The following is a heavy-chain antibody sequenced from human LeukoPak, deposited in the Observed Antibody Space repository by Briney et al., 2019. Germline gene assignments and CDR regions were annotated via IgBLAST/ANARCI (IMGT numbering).Heavy chain of an antibody. CDR2: IYSGGST. J-gene: IGHJ3*02. V-gene: IGHV3-53*01. Sequence: GGSLRLPCAASGFTFSSYAMHWVRQAPGKGLEWVSVIYSGGSTYYADSVKGRFTISRDNSKNTLYLQMNSLRAEDTAVYYCAAEGYSYGSSTDAFDIWGQGTMVTVSS. CDR1: GFTFSSYA. D-gene: IGHD5-18*01. CDR3: AAEGYSYGSSTDAFDI.